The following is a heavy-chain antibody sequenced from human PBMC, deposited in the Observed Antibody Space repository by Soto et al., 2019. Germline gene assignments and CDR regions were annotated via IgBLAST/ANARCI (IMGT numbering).Heavy chain of an antibody. J-gene: IGHJ6*02. Sequence: GESLKISCKGSGYSFTSYWIGWVRQMPGKGLEWMGIIYPGDSDTRYSPSFQGQVTISADKSISNAYLQWSSLKASDTAMYYCARQRGKMLRRNYYHSHRMDVSGQGTKVTVP. CDR3: ARQRGKMLRRNYYHSHRMDV. CDR2: IYPGDSDT. CDR1: GYSFTSYW. D-gene: IGHD3-16*01. V-gene: IGHV5-51*01.